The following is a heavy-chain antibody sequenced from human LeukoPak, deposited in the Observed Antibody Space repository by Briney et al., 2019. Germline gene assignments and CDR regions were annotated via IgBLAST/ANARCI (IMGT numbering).Heavy chain of an antibody. CDR1: GFSFRNYG. CDR3: AKDYAYSGSYYVDY. D-gene: IGHD1-26*01. V-gene: IGHV3-30*02. Sequence: GSLRLSCAASGFSFRNYGMHWVRRAPGKGLEWVAFIRYDGKNTKYHVDSVKGRFTISRDNSKNTLYLQMNSLRAEDTAVYYCAKDYAYSGSYYVDYWGQGTLVTVSS. CDR2: IRYDGKNTK. J-gene: IGHJ4*02.